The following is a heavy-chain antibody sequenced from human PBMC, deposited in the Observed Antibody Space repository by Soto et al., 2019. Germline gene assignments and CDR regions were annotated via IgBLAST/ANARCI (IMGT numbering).Heavy chain of an antibody. V-gene: IGHV4-59*01. CDR2: IYYSGST. J-gene: IGHJ3*02. D-gene: IGHD3-10*01. CDR1: GGSISSYY. CDR3: ARGGITMVRGVILHDAFDI. Sequence: PSETLSLTCTVSGGSISSYYLSWIRQPPGKGLEWIGYIYYSGSTNYNPSLKSRVTISVDTSKNQFSLKLSSVTAADTAVHYCARGGITMVRGVILHDAFDIWGQGTMVTVSS.